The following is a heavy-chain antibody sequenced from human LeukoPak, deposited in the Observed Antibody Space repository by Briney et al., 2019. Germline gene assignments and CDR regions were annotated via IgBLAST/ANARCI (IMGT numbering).Heavy chain of an antibody. CDR3: ARPQFPYYYGSGSPYYFVY. D-gene: IGHD3-10*01. CDR2: IYHSGST. J-gene: IGHJ4*02. V-gene: IGHV4-30-2*03. Sequence: SQTLSLTCTVYGGSISSGGYYWSWIRQPPGKGLEWIGNIYHSGSTYYNPSLKRRVAISVDTSKNLFSLKLSSVTAADTAVYYCARPQFPYYYGSGSPYYFVYWGQGTLVTVSS. CDR1: GGSISSGGYY.